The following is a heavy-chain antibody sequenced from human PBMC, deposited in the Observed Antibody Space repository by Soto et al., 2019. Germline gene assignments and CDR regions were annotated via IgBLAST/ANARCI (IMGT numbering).Heavy chain of an antibody. Sequence: EVQLVESGGGLVQPGGSLRLSCAASAFTFSSYSMNWVRQAPWKGLEWVSYISGSSSTIYYADSVKGRFTISRDNAKKSLHLQMHSLRDEDTAVYYCASILYSSAHIWGQGTLVTVSS. D-gene: IGHD6-25*01. CDR1: AFTFSSYS. CDR2: ISGSSSTI. CDR3: ASILYSSAHI. V-gene: IGHV3-48*02. J-gene: IGHJ4*02.